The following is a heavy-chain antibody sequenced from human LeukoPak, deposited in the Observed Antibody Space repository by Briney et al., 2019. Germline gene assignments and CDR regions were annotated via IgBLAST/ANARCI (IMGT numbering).Heavy chain of an antibody. CDR1: GFKVSSNY. Sequence: GGSLRLSCAASGFKVSSNYMSWVRQAPGKELEWVSVIYSGGSTYYADSVKGRFTVSRDNSKNTLYLQMNSLRAEDTAVYYSAREYEQHWGQGTLVTVSS. V-gene: IGHV3-53*01. CDR3: AREYEQH. CDR2: IYSGGST. J-gene: IGHJ1*01. D-gene: IGHD3-3*01.